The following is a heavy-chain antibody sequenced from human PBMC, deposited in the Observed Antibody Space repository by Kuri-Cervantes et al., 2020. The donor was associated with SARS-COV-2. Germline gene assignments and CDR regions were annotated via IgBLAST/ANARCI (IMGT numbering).Heavy chain of an antibody. CDR3: ARDQLLWFGDTKAFDI. V-gene: IGHV3-30*03. CDR2: ISYDGSNK. CDR1: GFTFSSYG. J-gene: IGHJ3*02. D-gene: IGHD3-10*01. Sequence: GGSLRLSCAASGFTFSSYGMHWVRQAPGKGLEWVAVISYDGSNKYYADSVKGRFTISRDNAKNSLYLQMNSLRAEDTAVYYCARDQLLWFGDTKAFDIWGQGTMVTVSS.